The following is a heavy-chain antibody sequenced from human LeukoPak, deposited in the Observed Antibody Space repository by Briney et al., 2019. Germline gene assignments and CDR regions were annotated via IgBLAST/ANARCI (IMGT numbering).Heavy chain of an antibody. CDR2: ISGSGGST. V-gene: IGHV3-23*01. CDR1: GFTFSSYA. Sequence: LTGGSLRLSCAASGFTFSSYAMSWVRQAPGKGLEWVSAISGSGGSTYYADSVKGRFTISRDNSKNTLYLQMNSLRAEDTAVYYCAKGLISSGWYVFDYWGQGTLVTVSS. CDR3: AKGLISSGWYVFDY. D-gene: IGHD6-19*01. J-gene: IGHJ4*02.